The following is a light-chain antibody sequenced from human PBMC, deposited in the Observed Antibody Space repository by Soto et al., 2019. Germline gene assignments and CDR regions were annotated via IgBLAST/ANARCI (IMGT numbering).Light chain of an antibody. CDR2: DAS. V-gene: IGKV3-11*01. Sequence: EIVLTQSPATLSLSAGERATLSCMASQSVGTYLAWYQQKPGQAPRLLIYDASSRATGIPARFSGSGSGTDFTLTISSLEPEDFAVYYCQQRSNWPPITFGQGTKVDIK. CDR3: QQRSNWPPIT. CDR1: QSVGTY. J-gene: IGKJ1*01.